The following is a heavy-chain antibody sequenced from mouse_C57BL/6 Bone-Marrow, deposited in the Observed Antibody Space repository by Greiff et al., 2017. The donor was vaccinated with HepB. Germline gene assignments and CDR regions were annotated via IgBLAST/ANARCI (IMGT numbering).Heavy chain of an antibody. CDR3: TRRDLLWDY. D-gene: IGHD2-1*01. V-gene: IGHV1-15*01. J-gene: IGHJ2*01. CDR2: IDPETGGT. Sequence: QVQLKESGAELVRPGASVTLSCKASGYTFTDYEMHWVKQTPVHGLEWIGAIDPETGGTAYNQKFKGKAMLTADKSSSTAYMELRSLTSEDSAVYYCTRRDLLWDYWGQGTTLTVSS. CDR1: GYTFTDYE.